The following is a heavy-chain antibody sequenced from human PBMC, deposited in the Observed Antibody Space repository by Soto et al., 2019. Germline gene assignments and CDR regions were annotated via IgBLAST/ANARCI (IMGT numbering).Heavy chain of an antibody. J-gene: IGHJ5*02. V-gene: IGHV1-18*01. CDR3: ARVVPGAEAWFGP. D-gene: IGHD2-2*01. Sequence: GXSVKVSSKTSGYAFSNYGITWVRQAPGQPLEWLGWISLYSDGTNYAQKFQGRASMTTDTSTTTAYMELRSLRSDDTAVYYCARVVPGAEAWFGPWGQGTLVTVSS. CDR1: GYAFSNYG. CDR2: ISLYSDGT.